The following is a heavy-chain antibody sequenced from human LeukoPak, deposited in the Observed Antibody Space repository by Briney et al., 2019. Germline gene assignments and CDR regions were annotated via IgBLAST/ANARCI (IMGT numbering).Heavy chain of an antibody. D-gene: IGHD3-10*02. CDR1: GGSISSSNW. Sequence: SGTLSLTCAVSGGSISSSNWWSWVRQPPGKGLEWIGEIYHSGSTNYNPSLKSRVTISVDKSKNQFSLKLSSVTAADTAVYYCARWMFGELLTVMIDYWGQGTLVTVSS. V-gene: IGHV4-4*02. CDR2: IYHSGST. J-gene: IGHJ4*02. CDR3: ARWMFGELLTVMIDY.